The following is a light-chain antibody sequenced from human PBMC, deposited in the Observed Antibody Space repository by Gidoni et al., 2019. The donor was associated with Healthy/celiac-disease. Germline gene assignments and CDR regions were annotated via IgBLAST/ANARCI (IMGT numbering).Light chain of an antibody. CDR2: EVS. CDR1: SSDVGSYNL. Sequence: QSALTQPASVSGSPGQSITISCTGTSSDVGSYNLVSWYQQHPGKAPKLMIYEVSKRPSGVSNRFSGSKSGNTASRTISGLQAEDEADYYCCSYAGSFVVFGGGTKLTVL. J-gene: IGLJ2*01. CDR3: CSYAGSFVV. V-gene: IGLV2-23*02.